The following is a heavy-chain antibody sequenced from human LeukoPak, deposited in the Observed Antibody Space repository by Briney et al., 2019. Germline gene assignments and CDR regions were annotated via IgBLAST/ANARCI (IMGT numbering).Heavy chain of an antibody. CDR1: GFTFSSYT. V-gene: IGHV3-21*01. Sequence: GGSLRLSCAASGFTFSSYTMNWLRQAPGKGLEWASFISSSSSYIYYADSVKGRFTISRDNAKNSLYLQMNSLRAEDTAVYYCARDKGSYGSDFWGQGILVTVSS. CDR2: ISSSSSYI. CDR3: ARDKGSYGSDF. J-gene: IGHJ4*02. D-gene: IGHD5-18*01.